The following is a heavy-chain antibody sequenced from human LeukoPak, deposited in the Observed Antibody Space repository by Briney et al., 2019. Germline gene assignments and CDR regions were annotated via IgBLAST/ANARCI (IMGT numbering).Heavy chain of an antibody. CDR1: GFTFNGHW. D-gene: IGHD6-19*01. V-gene: IGHV3-66*04. CDR2: IYSGGST. Sequence: PGGSLRLSCAASGFTFNGHWMTWVRQAPGKGLEWVSLIYSGGSTYYADSVKGRFTLSRDNSKNTLYLQMNSLRAEDTAVYYCARHYRAVAGTGFDYWGQGTLVTVSS. CDR3: ARHYRAVAGTGFDY. J-gene: IGHJ4*02.